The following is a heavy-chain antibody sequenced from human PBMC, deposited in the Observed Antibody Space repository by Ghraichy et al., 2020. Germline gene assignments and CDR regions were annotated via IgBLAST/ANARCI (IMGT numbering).Heavy chain of an antibody. J-gene: IGHJ3*02. D-gene: IGHD1-1*01. CDR2: IKPSSGGT. V-gene: IGHV1-2*02. CDR1: GYTFTDYY. Sequence: ASVKVSCKASGYTFTDYYIHWVRQAPGQGLEWMGWIKPSSGGTYYSEKFQGRVTMTRDTSINTVYMELRWLRSDDTAIYYCARELAPDQTGFAAFDIWGQGTMVTVSS. CDR3: ARELAPDQTGFAAFDI.